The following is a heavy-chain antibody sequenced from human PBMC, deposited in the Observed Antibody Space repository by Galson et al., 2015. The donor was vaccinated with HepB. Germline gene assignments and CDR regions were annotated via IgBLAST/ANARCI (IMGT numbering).Heavy chain of an antibody. J-gene: IGHJ5*02. D-gene: IGHD2-15*01. CDR1: GFTFDDYA. CDR3: ARDVGYCSGGSCYPEGGWFDP. Sequence: SLRLSCAASGFTFDDYAMHWVRQAPGKGLEWVSGISWNSGSIGYADSVKGRFTISRDNAKNSLYLQMNSLRAEDTAVYYCARDVGYCSGGSCYPEGGWFDPWGQGTLVTVSS. CDR2: ISWNSGSI. V-gene: IGHV3-9*01.